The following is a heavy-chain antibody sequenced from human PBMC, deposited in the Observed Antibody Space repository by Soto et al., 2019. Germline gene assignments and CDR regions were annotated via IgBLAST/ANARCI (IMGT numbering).Heavy chain of an antibody. V-gene: IGHV3-23*01. J-gene: IGHJ5*02. CDR2: ISGSGGST. D-gene: IGHD4-4*01. Sequence: EVQLLESGGGLVHPGGSLRLSCAASGFTFSSYAMSWVRQSPGKGLEWVSAISGSGGSTYYADSVTGRFTISRDNSKNPRCLQMNSLRAEDTAVYYCAKVASGSNYDWFDPWGQGTLVTVSS. CDR3: AKVASGSNYDWFDP. CDR1: GFTFSSYA.